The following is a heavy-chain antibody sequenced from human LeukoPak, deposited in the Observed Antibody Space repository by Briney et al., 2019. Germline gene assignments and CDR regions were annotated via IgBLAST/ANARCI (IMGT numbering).Heavy chain of an antibody. CDR1: GFSFSSYG. CDR3: ARDRGPAHSGWHGPPSNWFDP. Sequence: PGGSLRLSCAASGFSFSSYGMNWVRQAPGKGLEWVAVISYDGSNKYYADSVKGRFTISRDNSKNTLYLQMNSLRAEDTAVYYCARDRGPAHSGWHGPPSNWFDPWGQGTLVTVSS. V-gene: IGHV3-30*03. J-gene: IGHJ5*02. D-gene: IGHD6-19*01. CDR2: ISYDGSNK.